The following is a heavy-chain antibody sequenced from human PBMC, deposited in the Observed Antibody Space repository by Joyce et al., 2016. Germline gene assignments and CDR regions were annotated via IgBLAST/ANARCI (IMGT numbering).Heavy chain of an antibody. J-gene: IGHJ4*02. CDR2: ISWNSGGI. CDR3: AKEANIVSLGD. Sequence: EVQLVESGGGLLQPGRSRGLSCAASGFTFDDYAMPWVRQAPGKVLEWVSSISWNSGGIAYADSVKGRFTISRDNAKNSLYLQMNTLIAEATALYYCAKEANIVSLGDWGQGTLVTVSS. CDR1: GFTFDDYA. V-gene: IGHV3-9*01. D-gene: IGHD5/OR15-5a*01.